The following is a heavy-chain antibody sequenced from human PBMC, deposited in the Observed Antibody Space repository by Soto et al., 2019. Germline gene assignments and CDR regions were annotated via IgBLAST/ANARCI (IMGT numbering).Heavy chain of an antibody. V-gene: IGHV4-34*01. J-gene: IGHJ4*02. CDR1: GGSFSGYY. D-gene: IGHD2-8*02. Sequence: QVQLQQWGAGLLKPSETLSLTCAVYGGSFSGYYWTWIRQPPGTGLERIGEINHSGSTNYNPSLKSRVTISVDTSKNQFSLKLTSVTAADTVVYYWARDKITGLFDYWGQGTLVTVSS. CDR2: INHSGST. CDR3: ARDKITGLFDY.